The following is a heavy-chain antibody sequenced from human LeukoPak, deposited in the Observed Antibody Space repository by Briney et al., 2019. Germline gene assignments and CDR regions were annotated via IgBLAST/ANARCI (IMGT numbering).Heavy chain of an antibody. CDR2: MNPNSGNT. D-gene: IGHD4-17*01. Sequence: ASVKVSCKASGYTFTSYDSNWVRQATGQGLEWMGWMNPNSGNTGYTQKFQGRVTMTRNTSISTAYMELSSLRSEDTAVYYCARAVYGAKAHAFDIWGQGTMVTVSS. CDR1: GYTFTSYD. CDR3: ARAVYGAKAHAFDI. J-gene: IGHJ3*02. V-gene: IGHV1-8*01.